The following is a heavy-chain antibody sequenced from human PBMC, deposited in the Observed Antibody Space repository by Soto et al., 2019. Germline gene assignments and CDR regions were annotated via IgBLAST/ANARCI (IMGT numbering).Heavy chain of an antibody. CDR2: IKSKTYDETT. D-gene: IGHD2-15*01. CDR1: GFSFDNAW. J-gene: IGHJ4*02. Sequence: EVQLVESGGGLVKPGGSLRLSCAASGFSFDNAWMNWVRQAPGKGLEWVGRIKSKTYDETTDDAAPVKGRFTISRDDSKNTLYLQMNSLKAEDTAVYYCISGLIVVVAASRRAGYWGQGTLVTVSS. V-gene: IGHV3-15*07. CDR3: ISGLIVVVAASRRAGY.